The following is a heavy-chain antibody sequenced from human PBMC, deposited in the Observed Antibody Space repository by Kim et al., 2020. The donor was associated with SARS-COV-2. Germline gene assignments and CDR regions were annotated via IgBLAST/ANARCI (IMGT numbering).Heavy chain of an antibody. V-gene: IGHV4-39*01. CDR2: IYYSGST. CDR3: ASRSSGWSTQYYYYYGMDV. CDR1: GGSISSSSYY. Sequence: SETLSLTCTVSGGSISSSSYYWGWIRQPPGKGLEWIGSIYYSGSTYYNPSLKSRVTISVDTSKNQFSLKLSSVTAADTAVYYCASRSSGWSTQYYYYYGMDVWGQGTTVTVSS. J-gene: IGHJ6*02. D-gene: IGHD6-19*01.